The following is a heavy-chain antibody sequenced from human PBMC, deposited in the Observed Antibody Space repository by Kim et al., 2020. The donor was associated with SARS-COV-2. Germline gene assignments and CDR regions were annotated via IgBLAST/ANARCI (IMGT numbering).Heavy chain of an antibody. J-gene: IGHJ4*02. CDR3: ARSLFSGSLRSAAYFFDY. Sequence: KGRFTITRDNVKNSLSLQMNGLRAEDTAVYYCARSLFSGSLRSAAYFFDYWGQGTLVTVSS. D-gene: IGHD2-15*01. V-gene: IGHV3-11*03.